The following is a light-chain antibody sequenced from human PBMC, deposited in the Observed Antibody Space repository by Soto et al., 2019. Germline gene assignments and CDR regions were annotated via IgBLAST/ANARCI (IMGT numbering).Light chain of an antibody. CDR2: GAS. J-gene: IGKJ1*01. CDR1: QGVSSN. Sequence: EIVMTQSPGTLSVSPGERATLSCRASQGVSSNLAWYQQKPGQAPRLLIYGASSRAVGFPARFSGSGSGTEFTLTISSLQSEHFAVYYCQQYYSWPRTFGQGTKVEIK. V-gene: IGKV3-15*01. CDR3: QQYYSWPRT.